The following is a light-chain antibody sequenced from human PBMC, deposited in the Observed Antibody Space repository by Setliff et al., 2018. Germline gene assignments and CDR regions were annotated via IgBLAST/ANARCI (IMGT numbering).Light chain of an antibody. CDR1: SSDVGGNNY. CDR3: SSYAGSNNFV. J-gene: IGLJ1*01. CDR2: EVS. V-gene: IGLV2-8*01. Sequence: QPALAQPPSASGSPGQSVTISCTGTSSDVGGNNYVSWYQQHPGKAPKLMIYEVSKRPSGVPDRFSGSKSGNTASLTVSGLQAEDEADYYCSSYAGSNNFVFGTGTKV.